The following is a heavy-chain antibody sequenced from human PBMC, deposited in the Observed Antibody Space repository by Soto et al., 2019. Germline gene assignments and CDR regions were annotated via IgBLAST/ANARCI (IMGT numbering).Heavy chain of an antibody. CDR1: GFNFSPYW. J-gene: IGHJ5*02. CDR2: INAEGNT. V-gene: IGHV3-74*01. CDR3: ARGSNTAFDP. D-gene: IGHD2-21*02. Sequence: EAQLVESGGGLVQPGGSLRLSCAASGFNFSPYWMHWVRQTPGKGLVWVSRINAEGNTIYADSVKGRFTISRGNGKNMLYLQMTRLRAEDPAVYFCARGSNTAFDPWGQGTLFTVSS.